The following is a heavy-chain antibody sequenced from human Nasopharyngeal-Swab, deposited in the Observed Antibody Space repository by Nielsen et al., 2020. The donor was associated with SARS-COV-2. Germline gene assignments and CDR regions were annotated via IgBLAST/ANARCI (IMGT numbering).Heavy chain of an antibody. D-gene: IGHD5-18*01. Sequence: SVKVSCKASGYSFRSYGLNWVRQAPGQGLEWMGWISDYNADTNYAQKLQGRVSMTTDPSTSTAYLELRSLRSDDTAVYYCASDIEEWLVVPSLSFDHWGQGTLVTVSS. CDR3: ASDIEEWLVVPSLSFDH. CDR2: ISDYNADT. J-gene: IGHJ4*02. CDR1: GYSFRSYG. V-gene: IGHV1-18*01.